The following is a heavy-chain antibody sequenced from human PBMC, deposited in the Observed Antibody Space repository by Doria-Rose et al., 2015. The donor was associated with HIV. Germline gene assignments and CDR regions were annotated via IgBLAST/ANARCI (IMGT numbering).Heavy chain of an antibody. CDR2: MFSDDER. V-gene: IGHV2-26*01. Sequence: QVQLVQSGPVLVKPTETLTLTCTVSGVSLSSPGMGVSWIRQPPGKALEWLANMFSDDERSYKASLEIRLHISRGTSKSQVVLTMTDMDPVDTATYYCARIKSSRWYHKYYFDFWGQGTLVIVSA. CDR3: ARIKSSRWYHKYYFDF. D-gene: IGHD6-13*01. J-gene: IGHJ4*02. CDR1: GVSLSSPGMG.